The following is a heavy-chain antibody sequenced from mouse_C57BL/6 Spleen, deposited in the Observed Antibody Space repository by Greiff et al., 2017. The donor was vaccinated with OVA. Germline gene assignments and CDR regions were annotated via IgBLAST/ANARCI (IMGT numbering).Heavy chain of an antibody. V-gene: IGHV1-69*01. Sequence: VQLQQPGAELVMPGASVKLSCKASGYTFPSYWMHWVKQRPGQGLEWIGEIDPSDSYTNYNQKFKGKYTLTVDKSSSTAYMQLSSLTSEDSAVYYCARGDSNYFDYWGQGTTLTVSS. D-gene: IGHD2-5*01. CDR2: IDPSDSYT. CDR3: ARGDSNYFDY. J-gene: IGHJ2*01. CDR1: GYTFPSYW.